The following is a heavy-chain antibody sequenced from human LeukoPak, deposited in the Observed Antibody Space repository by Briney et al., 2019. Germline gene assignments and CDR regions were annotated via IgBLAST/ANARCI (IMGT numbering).Heavy chain of an antibody. V-gene: IGHV3-30-3*01. CDR3: ARDSSYCTNGVCYGPLDY. J-gene: IGHJ4*02. D-gene: IGHD2-8*01. CDR2: ISYDGSNK. Sequence: GRSLRLSCAASGFTFSSYAMHWVRQAPGKGLEWVAVISYDGSNKYYADSVKGRFTISRDNSKNTLYLQMNSLRAEDTAVYYCARDSSYCTNGVCYGPLDYWGQGTLVTVSS. CDR1: GFTFSSYA.